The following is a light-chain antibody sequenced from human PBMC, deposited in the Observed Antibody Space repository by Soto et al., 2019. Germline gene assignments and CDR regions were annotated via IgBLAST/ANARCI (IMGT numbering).Light chain of an antibody. Sequence: DIQMTQSPSSVSASVGDRVTITCRASQTLNNYLTWFQQKPGKAPKVLIYAASTVQSGVPSRFSGSGSGAEFTLTISSLQPEDFATYHCQQSFSPLLTFGGGTKVDIK. J-gene: IGKJ4*01. CDR3: QQSFSPLLT. CDR1: QTLNNY. V-gene: IGKV1-39*01. CDR2: AAS.